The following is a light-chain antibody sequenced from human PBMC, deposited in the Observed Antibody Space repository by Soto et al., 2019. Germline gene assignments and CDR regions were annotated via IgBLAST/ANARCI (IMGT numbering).Light chain of an antibody. J-gene: IGKJ1*01. CDR1: QSIXIN. V-gene: IGKV3-20*01. CDR2: DAS. CDR3: QQYGSSTWT. Sequence: DIMLTQSPPTLSSYPGERATLSCRASQSIXINLPWFQHQPGQSPRLRXYDASERAAGVPGRLSGSGSGTDFTLTISRMEPEDFAAYYCQQYGSSTWTFGQGTKVDIK.